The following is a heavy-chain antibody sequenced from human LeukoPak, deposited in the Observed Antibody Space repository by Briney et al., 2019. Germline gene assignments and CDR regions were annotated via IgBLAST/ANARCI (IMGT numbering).Heavy chain of an antibody. CDR1: GFTFSSYS. Sequence: PGGSLRLSCAASGFTFSSYSMHWVRQAPGKGLEWVSSISSGSSYIYYTDSVKGRFTISRDNAKNSLYLQMNSLRATDTAVYYCARDDDYGGNNSDFWGQGTLVTVSS. V-gene: IGHV3-21*01. J-gene: IGHJ4*02. D-gene: IGHD4-23*01. CDR2: ISSGSSYI. CDR3: ARDDDYGGNNSDF.